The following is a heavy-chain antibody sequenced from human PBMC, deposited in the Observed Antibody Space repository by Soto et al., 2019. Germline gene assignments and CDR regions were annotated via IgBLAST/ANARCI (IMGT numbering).Heavy chain of an antibody. J-gene: IGHJ5*02. CDR1: GYTFTSYG. CDR2: ISAYNGNT. Sequence: ASVKVSCKASGYTFTSYGISWVRQAPGQGLEWMGLISAYNGNTNYAQKLQGRVTMTTDTSTSTAYMELRSLRSDDTAVYYCAPAWGSGSYLNWFDPWGQGTLVTVS. V-gene: IGHV1-18*01. CDR3: APAWGSGSYLNWFDP. D-gene: IGHD1-26*01.